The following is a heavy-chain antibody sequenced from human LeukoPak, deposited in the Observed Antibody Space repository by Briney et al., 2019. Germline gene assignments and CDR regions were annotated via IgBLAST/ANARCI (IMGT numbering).Heavy chain of an antibody. V-gene: IGHV4-34*01. CDR1: GGSFSAYY. CDR3: ARASYKSTGTYGY. J-gene: IGHJ4*02. D-gene: IGHD1-1*01. Sequence: SETLSLTCAVYGGSFSAYYWSWLPYPPGKGMDWIGEINHSGSTNYNPSLKSRVTISVDTSKHQFSLQLTSVTAADTAVYYCARASYKSTGTYGYWGQGTLVTVSS. CDR2: INHSGST.